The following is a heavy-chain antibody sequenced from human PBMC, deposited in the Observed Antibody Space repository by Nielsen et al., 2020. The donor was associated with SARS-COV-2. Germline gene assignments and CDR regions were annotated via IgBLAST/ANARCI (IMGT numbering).Heavy chain of an antibody. CDR1: GHSFTSYW. CDR3: ARGARYYYYYMDV. Sequence: KVSCKGSGHSFTSYWIGWVRQMPGKGLEWMGIIYPGDSDTRYSPSFQGQVTISADKSISTAHLQWSSLKASDTAMYYCARGARYYYYYMDVWGKGTTVTVSS. V-gene: IGHV5-51*01. J-gene: IGHJ6*03. CDR2: IYPGDSDT.